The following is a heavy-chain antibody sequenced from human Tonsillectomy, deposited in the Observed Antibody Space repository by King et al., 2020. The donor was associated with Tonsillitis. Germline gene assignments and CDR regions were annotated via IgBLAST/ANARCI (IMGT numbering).Heavy chain of an antibody. J-gene: IGHJ4*02. CDR1: GFIFSSYA. V-gene: IGHV3-30*04. CDR3: ARDLVLGSSSWSN. CDR2: ISYDGSNK. Sequence: VQLVESGGGVVQPGRSLRLSCAASGFIFSSYAMHWVCQAPGKGLEWVAVISYDGSNKYYADSVKGRFTISRDNSKNTLYLQMNSLRAEDTAVYYCARDLVLGSSSWSNWGQGTLVTVSS. D-gene: IGHD6-13*01.